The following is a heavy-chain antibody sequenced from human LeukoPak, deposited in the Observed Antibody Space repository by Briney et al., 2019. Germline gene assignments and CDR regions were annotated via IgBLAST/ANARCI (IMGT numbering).Heavy chain of an antibody. J-gene: IGHJ4*02. Sequence: GGSLRLSCAASGFSFSSYGMYWVRQAPGRGLEWVALIYNDGGLPNYLDSVRGRFTISRDNSKNTLYLQMDSLRVEDTAVYYCAQGHYVGNSEFLDNWGQGSLVIVSS. CDR1: GFSFSSYG. CDR2: IYNDGGLP. V-gene: IGHV3-33*07. CDR3: AQGHYVGNSEFLDN. D-gene: IGHD4-23*01.